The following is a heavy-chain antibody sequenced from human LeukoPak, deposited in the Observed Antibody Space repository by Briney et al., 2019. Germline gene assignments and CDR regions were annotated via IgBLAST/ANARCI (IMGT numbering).Heavy chain of an antibody. CDR2: IIPIFGIA. V-gene: IGHV1-69*04. D-gene: IGHD3-16*02. CDR1: GGTFSSYA. Sequence: GASVKVSCKASGGTFSSYAISWVRQAPGQGLEWMGRIIPIFGIANYAQKSQGRVTITADKSTSTAYMELSSLRSEDTAVYYCARGGPRGYMDYYYYGMDVWGQGTTVTVSS. CDR3: ARGGPRGYMDYYYYGMDV. J-gene: IGHJ6*02.